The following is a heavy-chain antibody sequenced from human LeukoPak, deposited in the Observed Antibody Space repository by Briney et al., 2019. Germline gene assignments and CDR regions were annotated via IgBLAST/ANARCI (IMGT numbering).Heavy chain of an antibody. V-gene: IGHV3-30*03. CDR1: GFTFSNYG. CDR2: ISYDGSNY. J-gene: IGHJ4*02. Sequence: SGGSLRLSCAASGFTFSNYGMHWVRQAPGKGLEWVAVISYDGSNYYYADSVKGRFTISRDNAKNTLYLQTNSLRAEETAVYFCARAADYYASGIFYWGQGTLVTVSS. CDR3: ARAADYYASGIFY. D-gene: IGHD3-10*01.